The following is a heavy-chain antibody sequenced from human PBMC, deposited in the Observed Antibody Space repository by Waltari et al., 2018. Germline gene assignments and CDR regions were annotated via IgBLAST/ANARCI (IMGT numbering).Heavy chain of an antibody. V-gene: IGHV4-4*07. CDR3: ARDDPRGRAIFGVVPPVEYYMDV. D-gene: IGHD3-3*01. J-gene: IGHJ6*03. CDR1: GGPISSYY. Sequence: QVQLQESGPGLVKPSETLSLTCTVSGGPISSYYWSWIRQPAGKGLEWIGRIYTSGSTNYNPSLKSRVTMSVDTSKNQFSLKLSSVTAADTAVYYCARDDPRGRAIFGVVPPVEYYMDVWGKGTTVTISS. CDR2: IYTSGST.